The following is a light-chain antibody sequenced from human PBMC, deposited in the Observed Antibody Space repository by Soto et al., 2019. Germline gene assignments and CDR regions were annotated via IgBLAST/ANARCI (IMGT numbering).Light chain of an antibody. CDR3: QQYSKWPIT. Sequence: ILMTHSPATVSVSPLEIATLSFRASQNIYYNVAWYQHGPGQAPRLLIYRASTRAPGVPARFSGSGSGTEFSLTISSLQSEDFAVYYCQQYSKWPITFGQGTKVDIK. V-gene: IGKV3-15*01. CDR2: RAS. CDR1: QNIYYN. J-gene: IGKJ1*01.